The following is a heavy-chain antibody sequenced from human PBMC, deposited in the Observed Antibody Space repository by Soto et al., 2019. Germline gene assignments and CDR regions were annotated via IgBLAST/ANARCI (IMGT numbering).Heavy chain of an antibody. CDR2: IYYSGST. CDR3: ARDRYYGDYRWFDP. J-gene: IGHJ5*02. D-gene: IGHD4-17*01. Sequence: SETLSLTCTVSGDSISSYYWSWIRQPPGKGLEWIGYIYYSGSTNYNPSLKSRVTISVDTSKNQFSLKLSSVTAADTAVYYCARDRYYGDYRWFDPWGQGTLVTVSS. CDR1: GDSISSYY. V-gene: IGHV4-59*01.